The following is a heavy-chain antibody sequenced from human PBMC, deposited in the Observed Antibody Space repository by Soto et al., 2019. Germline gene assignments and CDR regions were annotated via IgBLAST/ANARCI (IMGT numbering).Heavy chain of an antibody. Sequence: GGSLRLSCAASGFTFSSYGMHWVRQAPGKGLEWVAVIWYDGSNKYYADSVKGRFTISRDNSKNTLYLQMNSLRAEDTAVYYCARDSGTDCSGGSCPAYFDYWGQGTLVTVSS. J-gene: IGHJ4*02. D-gene: IGHD2-15*01. V-gene: IGHV3-33*01. CDR3: ARDSGTDCSGGSCPAYFDY. CDR2: IWYDGSNK. CDR1: GFTFSSYG.